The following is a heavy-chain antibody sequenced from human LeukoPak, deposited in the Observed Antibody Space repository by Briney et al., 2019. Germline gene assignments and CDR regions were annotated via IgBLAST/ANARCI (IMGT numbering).Heavy chain of an antibody. V-gene: IGHV4-59*01. D-gene: IGHD6-19*01. Sequence: SETLSLTCTVSGGSISSYYWSWIRQPPGKGLEWIGYIYCSGSTNYNPSLKSRVTISVDTSKNQFSLKLSSVTAADTAVYYCARVQIAVAGSYYYYGMDVWGQGTTVTVSS. CDR2: IYCSGST. J-gene: IGHJ6*02. CDR1: GGSISSYY. CDR3: ARVQIAVAGSYYYYGMDV.